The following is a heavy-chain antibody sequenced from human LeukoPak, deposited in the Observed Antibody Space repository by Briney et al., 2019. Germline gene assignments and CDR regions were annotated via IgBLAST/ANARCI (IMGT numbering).Heavy chain of an antibody. CDR2: ISSSGSTI. J-gene: IGHJ4*02. D-gene: IGHD3-16*01. V-gene: IGHV3-48*04. Sequence: GGSLRLSCGASGFIFSSYAMSWVRQAPGKGLEWVSYISSSGSTIYYADSVKGRFTISRDNAKNSLYLQMNSLRAEDTAVYYCARESPTGDYYFDYWGQGTLVTVSS. CDR3: ARESPTGDYYFDY. CDR1: GFIFSSYA.